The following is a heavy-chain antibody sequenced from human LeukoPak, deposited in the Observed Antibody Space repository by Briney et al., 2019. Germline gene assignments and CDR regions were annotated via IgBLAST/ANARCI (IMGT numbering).Heavy chain of an antibody. CDR1: GYTFTSYG. CDR2: ISAYNGDT. V-gene: IGHV1-18*01. CDR3: ARGKLGANWFDP. D-gene: IGHD7-27*01. J-gene: IGHJ5*02. Sequence: ASVKVSCKASGYTFTSYGISWVRQAPGQGLEWMGWISAYNGDTNYAQKFQGRVTITADKSTSTAYMELSSLRSEDTAVYYCARGKLGANWFDPWGQGTLVTVSS.